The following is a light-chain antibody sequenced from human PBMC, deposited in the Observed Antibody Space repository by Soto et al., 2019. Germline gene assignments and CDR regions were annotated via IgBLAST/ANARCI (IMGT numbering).Light chain of an antibody. Sequence: EIVLTQSPATLSLSPGERATLSCRASQSVSTSLAWYQQKPGQAPRLLIYDASHRATGIPARFSGSGSGTDFTLTISSLEPADFATYYFQQYNNWPWTFGQGTKVDIK. V-gene: IGKV3-11*01. J-gene: IGKJ1*01. CDR2: DAS. CDR3: QQYNNWPWT. CDR1: QSVSTS.